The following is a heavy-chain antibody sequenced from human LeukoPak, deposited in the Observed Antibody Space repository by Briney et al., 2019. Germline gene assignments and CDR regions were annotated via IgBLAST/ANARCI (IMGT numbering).Heavy chain of an antibody. CDR3: ARVSYDSSGPPPLTWYFDF. Sequence: SETLSLTCTVSGGSISSYYWSWIRQPPGKGLEWIGYIYYSGSTNYNPSLKSRVTISVDTSKNQFSLKLSSVTAADTAVYYCARVSYDSSGPPPLTWYFDFWGRGTLVTVSS. J-gene: IGHJ2*01. CDR2: IYYSGST. CDR1: GGSISSYY. V-gene: IGHV4-59*01. D-gene: IGHD3-22*01.